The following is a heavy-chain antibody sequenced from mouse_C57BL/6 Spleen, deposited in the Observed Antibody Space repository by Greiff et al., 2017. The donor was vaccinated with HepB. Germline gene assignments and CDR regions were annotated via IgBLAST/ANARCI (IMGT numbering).Heavy chain of an antibody. J-gene: IGHJ2*01. V-gene: IGHV14-1*01. D-gene: IGHD2-3*01. Sequence: EVKLMESGAELVRPGASVKLSCTASGFNIKDYYMHWVKQRPEQGLEWIGRIDPEDGDTEYAPKFQGKATMTADTASNTAYLQISSLTSEDTAVYYCTGHDGYYVDYWGQGTTLTVSS. CDR2: IDPEDGDT. CDR1: GFNIKDYY. CDR3: TGHDGYYVDY.